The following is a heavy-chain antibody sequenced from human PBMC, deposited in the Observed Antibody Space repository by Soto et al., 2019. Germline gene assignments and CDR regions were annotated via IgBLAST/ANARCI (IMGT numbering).Heavy chain of an antibody. V-gene: IGHV1-18*01. D-gene: IGHD1-1*01. CDR1: GYTFSSYG. CDR3: ARDRDWNLDY. Sequence: HVQLVQSGAEVKKPGASVKVSCKASGYTFSSYGFSWMRQAPGQGLEWMGWIYIDDTKYAQNFQGRVTMTTDTSTSTVYMELRSLRSDDTAVYYCARDRDWNLDYWGQGTLVTVSS. CDR2: IYIDDT. J-gene: IGHJ4*02.